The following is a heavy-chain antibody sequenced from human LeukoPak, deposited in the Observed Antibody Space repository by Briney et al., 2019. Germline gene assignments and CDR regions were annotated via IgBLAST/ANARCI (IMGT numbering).Heavy chain of an antibody. Sequence: PGGSLRLSCAASGFTFSSYWMHWVRQAPGKGLVWVSRINSDGSSTIYADSVKGRFTISRDNAKNTLYLQMNRLRAEDTAVYYCARDGHDILTGYYPSNWFDPWGQGTLVAVSS. CDR1: GFTFSSYW. J-gene: IGHJ5*02. V-gene: IGHV3-74*01. CDR3: ARDGHDILTGYYPSNWFDP. D-gene: IGHD3-9*01. CDR2: INSDGSST.